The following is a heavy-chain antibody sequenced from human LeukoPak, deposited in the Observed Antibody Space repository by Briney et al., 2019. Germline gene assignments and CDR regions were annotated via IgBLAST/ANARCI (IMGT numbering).Heavy chain of an antibody. CDR1: GGSISSYY. CDR2: IYYSGST. CDR3: ARAGSGYYVLDH. J-gene: IGHJ4*02. Sequence: KPSETLSLTCTVSGGSISSYYWSWIRQPPGKGLEWIGYIYYSGSTNYNPSLKSRVTISVDTSKNQFSLKLSSVTAADTAVYYCARAGSGYYVLDHWGQGTLVTVSS. V-gene: IGHV4-59*01. D-gene: IGHD5-12*01.